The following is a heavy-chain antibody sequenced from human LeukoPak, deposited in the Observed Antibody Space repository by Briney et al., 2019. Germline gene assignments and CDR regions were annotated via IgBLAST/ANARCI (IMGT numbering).Heavy chain of an antibody. Sequence: SETLSLTCAVYGGSFSGYYWSWIRQPPGKGLEWIGEINHSGSTNYNPPLKSRVTISEDTSKNQFSLKLSSVTAADTAVYYCARRYGSGSYSLGFDPWGQGTLVTVSS. CDR2: INHSGST. CDR1: GGSFSGYY. V-gene: IGHV4-34*01. D-gene: IGHD3-10*01. CDR3: ARRYGSGSYSLGFDP. J-gene: IGHJ5*02.